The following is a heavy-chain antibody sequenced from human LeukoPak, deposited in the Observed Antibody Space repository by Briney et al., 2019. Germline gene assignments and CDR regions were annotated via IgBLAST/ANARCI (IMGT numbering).Heavy chain of an antibody. CDR1: GFTVSSRY. Sequence: GGSLRLSCAVSGFTVSSRYISWVRQAPGKGLEWVSIIYSDGTTYYTDSVTGRFTISRDNFKNTVYLQMTSLRTEDTAMYYCARATTITTIYDYWSQGTLVTVSS. D-gene: IGHD1-1*01. J-gene: IGHJ4*02. CDR3: ARATTITTIYDY. CDR2: IYSDGTT. V-gene: IGHV3-66*01.